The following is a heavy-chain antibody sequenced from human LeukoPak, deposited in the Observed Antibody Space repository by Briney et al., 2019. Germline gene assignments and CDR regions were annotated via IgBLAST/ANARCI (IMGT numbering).Heavy chain of an antibody. Sequence: GGSLRLSCAASGFTFSNYWMHWVRQVPGKGLVCVSRINIGGTSTSYADSVKGRFTISRDNAKNSLYLQMNSLRAEDTAVYYCARRRMVRANDYWGQGTLVTVSS. J-gene: IGHJ4*02. CDR3: ARRRMVRANDY. D-gene: IGHD3-10*01. CDR2: INIGGTST. CDR1: GFTFSNYW. V-gene: IGHV3-74*01.